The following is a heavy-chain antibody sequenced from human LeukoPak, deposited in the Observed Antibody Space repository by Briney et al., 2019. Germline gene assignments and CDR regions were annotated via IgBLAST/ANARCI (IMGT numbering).Heavy chain of an antibody. CDR2: IYYSGST. CDR3: AAWDMVRGITAFDF. V-gene: IGHV4-39*07. J-gene: IGHJ4*02. D-gene: IGHD3-10*01. Sequence: PSETLSLTCTVSGGSISSSSYYWGWIRQPPGKGLEWIGSIYYSGSTYYNPSLKSRATISVDTSKNQFSLKLTSVTAADTAVYYCAAWDMVRGITAFDFWGQGILVTVSS. CDR1: GGSISSSSYY.